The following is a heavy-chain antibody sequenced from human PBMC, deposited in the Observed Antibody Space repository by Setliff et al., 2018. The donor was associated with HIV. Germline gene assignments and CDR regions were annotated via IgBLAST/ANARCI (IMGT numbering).Heavy chain of an antibody. V-gene: IGHV4-39*01. D-gene: IGHD3-22*01. CDR2: IYYSGRT. Sequence: SETLSLTCTVSGGPVTSSSYFWGWVRQPPGKGLEWIGSIYYSGRTFYNPPFTGRVTISVDTPKIQFSLRLRSVTAADTAVYYCARLGGLRYYDSSGYFDYWGQGMLVTVSS. J-gene: IGHJ4*02. CDR1: GGPVTSSSYF. CDR3: ARLGGLRYYDSSGYFDY.